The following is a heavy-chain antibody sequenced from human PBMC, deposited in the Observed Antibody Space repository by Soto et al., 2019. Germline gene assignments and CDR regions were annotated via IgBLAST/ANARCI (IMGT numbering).Heavy chain of an antibody. J-gene: IGHJ5*02. CDR2: SYYSGTT. CDR3: TRRSNWNDNYFDP. CDR1: GASIGVHSYY. D-gene: IGHD1-20*01. V-gene: IGHV4-39*01. Sequence: SETLSLTCTVSGASIGVHSYYWTGIRQPPGKGLEWIGSSYYSGTTYFNPSLKSRATISVDTSTNQFSLRLTSVTAADTAIYSCTRRSNWNDNYFDPWGPGALVTVSS.